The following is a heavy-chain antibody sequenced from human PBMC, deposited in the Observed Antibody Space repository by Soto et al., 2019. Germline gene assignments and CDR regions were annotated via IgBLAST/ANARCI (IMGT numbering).Heavy chain of an antibody. V-gene: IGHV1-24*01. D-gene: IGHD3-16*02. Sequence: QVQLVQSWPDVKKPGASVKVSCKVSGYTLTELTMHWVRQAPGKGLEWMGGFDPEDGETIYAQKFQVRFTMIGDTSTDTAYMELGCRRYVDMAVYYWALQVRGFRLGELSDTFDFWGQGALVTVS. CDR3: ALQVRGFRLGELSDTFDF. CDR1: GYTLTELT. CDR2: FDPEDGET. J-gene: IGHJ4*02.